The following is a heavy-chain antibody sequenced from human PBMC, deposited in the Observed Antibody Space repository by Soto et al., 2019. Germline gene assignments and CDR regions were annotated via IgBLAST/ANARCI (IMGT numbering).Heavy chain of an antibody. D-gene: IGHD6-6*01. CDR1: GYTFSNYY. Sequence: WASVKVSCKASGYTFSNYYMHWVRQAPGQGLEWMGWINPNSGSTNYAQNFQGRVTMTRDTSISTAYMELTRLRSDDTAVYYCARGRGSSSNNFFDPWGQGTLVTVSS. CDR3: ARGRGSSSNNFFDP. J-gene: IGHJ5*02. V-gene: IGHV1-2*02. CDR2: INPNSGST.